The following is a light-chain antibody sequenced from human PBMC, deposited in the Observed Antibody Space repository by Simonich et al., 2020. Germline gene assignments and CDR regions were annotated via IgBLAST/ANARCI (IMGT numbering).Light chain of an antibody. CDR3: QQYYSYPWT. CDR2: AAS. V-gene: IGKV1-8*01. CDR1: QGIRSY. Sequence: AIRMTQSPSSLSASTGDRVTITCRASQGIRSYLAWYQQKPGKAPKLLIYAASTLQRGVPSRFSGSGSGTDVTLTISCLQSEDFATYYCQQYYSYPWTFGQGTKVEIK. J-gene: IGKJ1*01.